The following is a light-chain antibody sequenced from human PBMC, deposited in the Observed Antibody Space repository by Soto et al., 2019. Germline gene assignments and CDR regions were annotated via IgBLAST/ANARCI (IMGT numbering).Light chain of an antibody. CDR2: EVR. J-gene: IGLJ3*02. Sequence: QSVLTQPASVSGSAGQSITISCSGTMRDVGAYNLVSWYQQHPGTAPKLIIYEVRNRPSGISSRFSGSRSGNTASLTISGLQSEDEGDYYCSAYTARSPLVFGGGTKVTV. CDR1: MRDVGAYNL. CDR3: SAYTARSPLV. V-gene: IGLV2-14*01.